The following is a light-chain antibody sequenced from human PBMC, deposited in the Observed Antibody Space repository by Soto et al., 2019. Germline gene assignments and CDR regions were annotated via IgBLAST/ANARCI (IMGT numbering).Light chain of an antibody. V-gene: IGKV2-28*01. CDR3: MQALQTPMYT. Sequence: DVVMTQSPLSLPVTPGEPASISCRSSQSLLNSNRYNYLDWYLQKPGQSPQLLIYLGSYRASGVPDRFSGSGSGTDFTLKISRVETDDVGVYYCMQALQTPMYTLGQGTKLEIK. CDR1: QSLLNSNRYNY. CDR2: LGS. J-gene: IGKJ2*01.